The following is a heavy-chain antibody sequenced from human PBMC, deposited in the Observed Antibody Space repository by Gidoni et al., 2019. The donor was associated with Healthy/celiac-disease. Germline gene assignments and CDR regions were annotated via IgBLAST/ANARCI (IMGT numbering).Heavy chain of an antibody. D-gene: IGHD3-10*01. CDR3: AKDLITMVRGVINRDFDY. V-gene: IGHV3-23*01. CDR1: GFTFSSYA. CDR2: ISGSGGST. J-gene: IGHJ4*02. Sequence: EVQLLESGGGLVQPGGSLRLSCAASGFTFSSYAMSWVRQAPGKGLEWVSAISGSGGSTYYADSVKGRFTISRDNSKNTLYLQMNSLRAEDTAVYYCAKDLITMVRGVINRDFDYWGQGTLVTVSS.